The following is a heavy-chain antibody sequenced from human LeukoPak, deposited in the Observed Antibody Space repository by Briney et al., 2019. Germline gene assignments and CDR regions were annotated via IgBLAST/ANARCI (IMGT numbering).Heavy chain of an antibody. Sequence: TGGSLRLSCAASGFTFDDYAMRWVRQAPGKGLEWVSGISWNSGSTGYADSVKGRFTISRDKAKNSLYLQMNSLRAEDTALYYCAKGSAKVTAVGGCDYWGQGTLVTVSS. CDR3: AKGSAKVTAVGGCDY. J-gene: IGHJ4*02. D-gene: IGHD5-18*01. CDR2: ISWNSGST. V-gene: IGHV3-9*01. CDR1: GFTFDDYA.